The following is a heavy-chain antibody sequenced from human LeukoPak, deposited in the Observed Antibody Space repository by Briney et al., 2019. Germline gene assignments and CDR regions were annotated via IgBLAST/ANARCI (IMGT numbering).Heavy chain of an antibody. J-gene: IGHJ6*02. CDR3: ARDPGDCSSTSCYSGYYYYGMDV. CDR2: IIPIFGTA. D-gene: IGHD2-2*01. CDR1: GGTFSSYA. Sequence: SVKVSCTASGGTFSSYAISWVRQAPGQGLEWMGGIIPIFGTANYAQKFQGRVTITADESTSTAYMELSSLRSEDTAVYYCARDPGDCSSTSCYSGYYYYGMDVWGQGTTVTVSS. V-gene: IGHV1-69*13.